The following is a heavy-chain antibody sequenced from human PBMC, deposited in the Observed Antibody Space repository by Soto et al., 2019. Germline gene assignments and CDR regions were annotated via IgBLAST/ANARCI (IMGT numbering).Heavy chain of an antibody. D-gene: IGHD3-3*01. V-gene: IGHV3-23*01. CDR2: ISGSGGST. J-gene: IGHJ5*02. Sequence: PGGSLRLSCAASGFTFSSYAMSWVRQAPGKGLEWVSAISGSGGSTYYADSVKGRFTISRDNSKNTLYLQMNSLRAEDTAVYYCAKSSAPYDFWSGYYTGSWFDPWGQGTLVTVSS. CDR1: GFTFSSYA. CDR3: AKSSAPYDFWSGYYTGSWFDP.